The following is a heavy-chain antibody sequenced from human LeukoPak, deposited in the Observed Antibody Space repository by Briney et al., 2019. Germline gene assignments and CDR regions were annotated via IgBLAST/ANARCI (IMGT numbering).Heavy chain of an antibody. V-gene: IGHV3-23*01. CDR1: GFTFSSYA. CDR2: ISGSGGST. J-gene: IGHJ4*02. D-gene: IGHD2-8*01. Sequence: GGSLRLSCAASGFTFSSYAMSWVRQAPGKGLEWVSAISGSGGSTYYADSVKGRFTISRGNSKNTLYLQMNSLRAEDTAVYYCAETHIVLMVYFDYWGQGTLVTVSS. CDR3: AETHIVLMVYFDY.